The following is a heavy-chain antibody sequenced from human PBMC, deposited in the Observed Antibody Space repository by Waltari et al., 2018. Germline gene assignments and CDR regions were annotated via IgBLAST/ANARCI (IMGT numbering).Heavy chain of an antibody. Sequence: EVRLVESGGGLVQPGGSLRLSCAASGSTFNNYWIHWVRHAPGKGLVWVAYVNNEGTHTAYVDAVKGRFTASRDNAKNTLYLQMNSLRVEDTAVYYCARGGLAGATPDYWGQGTLVTVSS. J-gene: IGHJ4*02. V-gene: IGHV3-74*03. CDR1: GSTFNNYW. CDR2: VNNEGTHT. CDR3: ARGGLAGATPDY. D-gene: IGHD1-26*01.